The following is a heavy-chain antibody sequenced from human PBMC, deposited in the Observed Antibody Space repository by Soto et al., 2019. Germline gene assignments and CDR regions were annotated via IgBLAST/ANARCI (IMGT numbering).Heavy chain of an antibody. Sequence: SLRLSCAASGFTFEDYAMHWVRQAPGKGLEWVSGISWNSGSIGYADSVKGRFTISRDNSKNTLYLQMNSLRAEDTAVYYCANEDCSSTSCYRYGMDVWGQGTTVTVSS. J-gene: IGHJ6*02. CDR2: ISWNSGSI. V-gene: IGHV3-9*01. CDR1: GFTFEDYA. D-gene: IGHD2-2*01. CDR3: ANEDCSSTSCYRYGMDV.